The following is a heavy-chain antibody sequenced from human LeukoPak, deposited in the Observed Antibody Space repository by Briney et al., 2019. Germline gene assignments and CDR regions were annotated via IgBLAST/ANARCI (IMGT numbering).Heavy chain of an antibody. J-gene: IGHJ4*02. CDR1: GYTFTGYY. CDR2: INPNSGGT. CDR3: ARDRWLGGGFDY. Sequence: ASVKVSCKASGYTFTGYYTHWVRQAPGQGLEWMGWINPNSGGTNYAQKFQGRVTMTRDTSISTAYMELSRLRSDDTAVYYCARDRWLGGGFDYWGQGTLVTVSS. D-gene: IGHD6-19*01. V-gene: IGHV1-2*02.